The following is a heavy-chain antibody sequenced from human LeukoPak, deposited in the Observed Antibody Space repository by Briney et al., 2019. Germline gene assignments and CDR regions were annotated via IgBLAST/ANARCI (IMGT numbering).Heavy chain of an antibody. Sequence: PGGSLRLSCAASGFTFSSYAMSWVRQAPRKGLEWVSAISGSGGSTYYADSVKGRFTISRDNSKNTLYLQMNSLRAEDTAVYYCAKKGYCSSTSCSNWFDPWGQGTLVTVSS. CDR2: ISGSGGST. J-gene: IGHJ5*02. CDR1: GFTFSSYA. D-gene: IGHD2-2*01. CDR3: AKKGYCSSTSCSNWFDP. V-gene: IGHV3-23*01.